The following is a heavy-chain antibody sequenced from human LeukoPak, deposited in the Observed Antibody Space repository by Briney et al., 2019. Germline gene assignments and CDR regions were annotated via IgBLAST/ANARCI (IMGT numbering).Heavy chain of an antibody. CDR3: ATHFDSSGPDAFDI. D-gene: IGHD3-22*01. CDR1: GHTLTEIF. J-gene: IGHJ3*02. Sequence: ASVKVSCKVSGHTLTEIFMHWVRQAPGKGFEWMGGVDPEDYETTNAQKFQGRVTMTEDTSTDTAYMELSSLRSEDTAVYYCATHFDSSGPDAFDIWGQGTMVTVSS. CDR2: VDPEDYET. V-gene: IGHV1-24*01.